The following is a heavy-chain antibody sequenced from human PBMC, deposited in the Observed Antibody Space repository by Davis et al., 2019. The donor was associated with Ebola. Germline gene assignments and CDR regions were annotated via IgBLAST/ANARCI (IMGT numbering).Heavy chain of an antibody. CDR2: ISGSGGST. J-gene: IGHJ5*02. V-gene: IGHV3-23*01. CDR1: GFTFSSYA. D-gene: IGHD5-18*01. CDR3: AKDKYSYGLRDNWFDP. Sequence: GGSLRLSCAASGFTFSSYAMSWVRQAPGKGLEWVSAISGSGGSTYYADSVKGRFTISRDNSKNTLYLQMNSLRAEDTAVYYCAKDKYSYGLRDNWFDPWGQGTLVTVSS.